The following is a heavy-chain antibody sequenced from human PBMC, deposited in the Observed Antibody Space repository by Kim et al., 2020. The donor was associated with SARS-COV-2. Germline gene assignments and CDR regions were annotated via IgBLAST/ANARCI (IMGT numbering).Heavy chain of an antibody. CDR1: GGTFSSYA. CDR3: ARSRELRYFDWSSEPFDY. Sequence: SVKVSCKASGGTFSSYAISWVRQAPGQGLEWMGGIIPIFGTANYAQKFQGRVTITADESTSTAYMELSSLRSEDTAVYYCARSRELRYFDWSSEPFDYWGQGTLVTVSS. J-gene: IGHJ4*02. D-gene: IGHD3-9*01. CDR2: IIPIFGTA. V-gene: IGHV1-69*13.